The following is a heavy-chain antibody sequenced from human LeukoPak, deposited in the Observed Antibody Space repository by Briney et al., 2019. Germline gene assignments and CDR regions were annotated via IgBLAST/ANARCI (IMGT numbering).Heavy chain of an antibody. CDR2: IYYSGSI. V-gene: IGHV4-28*03. J-gene: IGHJ1*01. CDR1: GYSISSSNW. CDR3: ARDTGVVVGYFQH. Sequence: TSETLSPTCAVSGYSISSSNWWGWIRQPPGKGLEWIGYIYYSGSIYYNPSLKSRITISVDTFKNQFSLKLSSVTAADTAVYYCARDTGVVVGYFQHWGQGTLVTVSS. D-gene: IGHD2-15*01.